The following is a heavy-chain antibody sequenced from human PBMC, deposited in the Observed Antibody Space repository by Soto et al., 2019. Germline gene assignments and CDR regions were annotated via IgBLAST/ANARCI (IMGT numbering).Heavy chain of an antibody. Sequence: EVQLVESGGGLVQPGGSLRLSCAASGFTFSSYWMHWVRQAPGKGLVWVSRINSDGSGTSYADSVKGRFTISRDNAKXXXXXXXXXXXXXXXXXXXXXXXXXXXXXXXDIWGQGTMVTVSS. J-gene: IGHJ3*02. CDR2: INSDGSGT. CDR3: XXXXXXXXXXXDI. CDR1: GFTFSSYW. V-gene: IGHV3-74*01.